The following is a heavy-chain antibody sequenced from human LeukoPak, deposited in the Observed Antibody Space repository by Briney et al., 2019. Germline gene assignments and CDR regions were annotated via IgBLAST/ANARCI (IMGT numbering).Heavy chain of an antibody. Sequence: ASVKVSCKTSGYTFTSYGLTWMRQAPGQGLEWVGWLSPYSGNTNYAQKVQGRVIMTTDTSTSTAYMELRRLTSDDTAIYFCTRVGGYSPSSTGGNAFDIWGQGTMVTVSS. D-gene: IGHD6-6*01. J-gene: IGHJ3*02. CDR2: LSPYSGNT. CDR1: GYTFTSYG. V-gene: IGHV1-18*01. CDR3: TRVGGYSPSSTGGNAFDI.